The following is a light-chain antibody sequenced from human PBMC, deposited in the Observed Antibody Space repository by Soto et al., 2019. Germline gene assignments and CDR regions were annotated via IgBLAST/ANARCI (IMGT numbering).Light chain of an antibody. CDR1: SSDIAIYNF. V-gene: IGLV2-14*01. Sequence: LTQPASVSGSPGQSITISCTGTSSDIAIYNFVSWYQQHPGKAPRLMIFQVTNRPSGVSTRLSGSKSGNTASLTISGLQAEDEADYYCSSYTDSTDYVFGTGTKVTVL. J-gene: IGLJ1*01. CDR2: QVT. CDR3: SSYTDSTDYV.